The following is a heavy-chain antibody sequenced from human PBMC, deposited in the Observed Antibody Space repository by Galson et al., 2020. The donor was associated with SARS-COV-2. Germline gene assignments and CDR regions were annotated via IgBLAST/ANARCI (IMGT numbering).Heavy chain of an antibody. J-gene: IGHJ3*02. CDR2: LFYNGST. D-gene: IGHD4-17*01. Sequence: SETLSLTFTVSGGSLRSRDYYWGWIRQPPGKGLEWIGTLFYNGSTYFNPSLKSRVTISGDTSKNQFSLRLSSVTAADTAVYYCASPSPMVTDDAFDIWGQGTMVTVSS. CDR3: ASPSPMVTDDAFDI. CDR1: GGSLRSRDYY. V-gene: IGHV4-39*01.